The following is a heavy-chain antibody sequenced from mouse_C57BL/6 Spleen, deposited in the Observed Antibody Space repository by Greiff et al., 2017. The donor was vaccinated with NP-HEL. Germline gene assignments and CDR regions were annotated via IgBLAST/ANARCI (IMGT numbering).Heavy chain of an antibody. CDR2: IDPSDSYT. CDR3: ASSWDGGDY. CDR1: GYTFTSYW. Sequence: VQLQQPGAELVRPGTSVKLSCKASGYTFTSYWMHWVKQRPGQGLEWIGVIDPSDSYTNYNQKFKGKATLTVDTSSSTAYMQLSSLTSEDSAVYYCASSWDGGDYWGKGTTLTVSS. J-gene: IGHJ2*01. D-gene: IGHD4-1*01. V-gene: IGHV1-59*01.